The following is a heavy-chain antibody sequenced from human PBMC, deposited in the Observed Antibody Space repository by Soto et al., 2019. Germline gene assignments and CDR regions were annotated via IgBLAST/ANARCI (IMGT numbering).Heavy chain of an antibody. V-gene: IGHV3-11*05. CDR2: ISSSTTYT. CDR1: GFTFTDYY. D-gene: IGHD6-25*01. J-gene: IGHJ6*02. CDR3: ARVAANGMDV. Sequence: QVQLVESGGDLVEPGGSLRLSCTASGFTFTDYYMSWIRQAPGKGLEWVSHISSSTTYTNYAGSVKGRLTISRDNAKNSLYMQMNRLRAEDTAVYYCARVAANGMDVWGQGTTVTVS.